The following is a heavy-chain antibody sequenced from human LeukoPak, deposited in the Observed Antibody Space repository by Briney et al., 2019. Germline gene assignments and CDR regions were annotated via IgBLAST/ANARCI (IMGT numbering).Heavy chain of an antibody. CDR1: GGTFSSYA. V-gene: IGHV1-69*13. Sequence: SVKVSCKASGGTFSSYAISWVRQAPGQGLEWMGGIIPIFGTANYAQKFQGRVTITADESTSTAYMELSSLRSEDTAVYYCARGLGYCSSTSCYGSDYWGQGTLVTVSS. CDR3: ARGLGYCSSTSCYGSDY. CDR2: IIPIFGTA. D-gene: IGHD2-2*01. J-gene: IGHJ4*02.